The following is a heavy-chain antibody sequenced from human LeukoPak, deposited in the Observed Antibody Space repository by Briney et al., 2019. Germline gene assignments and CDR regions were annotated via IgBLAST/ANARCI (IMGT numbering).Heavy chain of an antibody. D-gene: IGHD4-23*01. CDR1: GGSISSGGYY. J-gene: IGHJ4*02. CDR2: IYYSGST. Sequence: SETLSLTCTVSGGSISSGGYYWSWIRQHPGKGLEWIGYIYYSGSTYYNPSLKSRVTISVDTSKNQFSLKLSSVTAADTAVYYCARDDYGGYFDYWGQGTLVTVSS. CDR3: ARDDYGGYFDY. V-gene: IGHV4-31*03.